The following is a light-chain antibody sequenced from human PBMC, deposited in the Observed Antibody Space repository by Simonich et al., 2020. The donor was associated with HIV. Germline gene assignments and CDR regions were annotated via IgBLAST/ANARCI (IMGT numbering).Light chain of an antibody. Sequence: DIVMTQTPLSLSVTPGQPASISCKSSQSLLHSDGKTYLYWYLQKPGQSPQLLIYEGSNRFSGVPDRFSGSGSGTDFTLKISRVEAEDVGVYYCMQVLQTPLTFGGGTKVEIK. J-gene: IGKJ4*01. CDR3: MQVLQTPLT. V-gene: IGKV2-29*03. CDR1: QSLLHSDGKTY. CDR2: EGS.